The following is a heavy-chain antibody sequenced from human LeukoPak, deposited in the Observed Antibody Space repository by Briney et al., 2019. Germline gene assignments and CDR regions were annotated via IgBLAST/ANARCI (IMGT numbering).Heavy chain of an antibody. CDR3: ARVNLRVYYYYYMDV. V-gene: IGHV4-59*12. CDR2: IYYTGAT. CDR1: GGSITNYY. J-gene: IGHJ6*03. Sequence: SETLSLTCTVSGGSITNYYWSWIRQPPGKGLEWLGYIYYTGATKYNPSLESRVTISVDTSKSQFSLQLSSVTAADTAVYYCARVNLRVYYYYYMDVWGKGTTVTISS.